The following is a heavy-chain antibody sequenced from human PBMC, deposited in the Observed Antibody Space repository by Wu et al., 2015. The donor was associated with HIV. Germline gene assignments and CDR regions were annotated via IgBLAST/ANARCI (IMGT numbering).Heavy chain of an antibody. D-gene: IGHD1-26*01. CDR1: GGTFTRYA. Sequence: QVHLMQSGAEVKKPGASVRVSCKVSGGTFTRYAIHWVRQAPGQGLEWMGRTIPIFGPTNYAQKFQGRVTITADESTNTAYMELSSLKSEDTAVYYCVRDVGPSYYFDYWGQGTLVTVSS. V-gene: IGHV1-69*13. CDR2: TIPIFGPT. J-gene: IGHJ4*02. CDR3: VRDVGPSYYFDY.